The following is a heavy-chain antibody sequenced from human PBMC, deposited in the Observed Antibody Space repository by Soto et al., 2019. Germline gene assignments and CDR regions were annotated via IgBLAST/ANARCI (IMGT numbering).Heavy chain of an antibody. J-gene: IGHJ4*02. CDR3: AQGRGGSGSLTPRVDF. CDR2: ISGGGDTT. D-gene: IGHD3-10*01. CDR1: GFTFNNYA. V-gene: IGHV3-23*01. Sequence: EVQLLESGGGLVQPGGSLRLSCAASGFTFNNYAMTWVRQAPGKGLEWVSAISGGGDTTSYADSVKGRFTVSRDGSKNTLYLQMSSLRADDPALYCCAQGRGGSGSLTPRVDFWGEGTLVTVSS.